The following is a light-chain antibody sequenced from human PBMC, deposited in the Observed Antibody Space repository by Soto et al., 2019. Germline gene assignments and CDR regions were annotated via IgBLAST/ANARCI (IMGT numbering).Light chain of an antibody. CDR1: SSNIGSNY. Sequence: QSVLTQPPSASGTPGQRVTISCSGSSSNIGSNYVYWYQQLPGTAPKLLIYRNNQRPSGVPDRFSGSKSGTSASLAIRGLRSEDEVDYYCAAWHNSHWVFGGGTMLTVL. J-gene: IGLJ3*02. CDR2: RNN. CDR3: AAWHNSHWV. V-gene: IGLV1-47*01.